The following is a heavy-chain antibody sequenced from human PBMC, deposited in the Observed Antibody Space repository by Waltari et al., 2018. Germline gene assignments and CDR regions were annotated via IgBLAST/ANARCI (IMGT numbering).Heavy chain of an antibody. CDR2: INPSGGST. CDR3: ARDAVAGNWFDP. V-gene: IGHV1-46*04. J-gene: IGHJ5*02. Sequence: QVQLVQSGAEVKKPGASVKGSCKASGYTFTSYYMHWVRQAPGQGLEWMGIINPSGGSTSYAQKLQGRVTMTRDTSTSTVYMELSSLRSEDTAVYYWARDAVAGNWFDPWGQGTLVTVSS. CDR1: GYTFTSYY. D-gene: IGHD6-19*01.